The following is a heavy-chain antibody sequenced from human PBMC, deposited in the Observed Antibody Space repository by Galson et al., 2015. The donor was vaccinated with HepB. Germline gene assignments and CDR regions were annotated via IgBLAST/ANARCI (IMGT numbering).Heavy chain of an antibody. CDR3: ARVTWIYSYFGY. D-gene: IGHD1-26*01. CDR2: IKQDGSEK. J-gene: IGHJ4*02. V-gene: IGHV3-7*01. Sequence: SLRLSCAASGFTFSSHWMSWVRQAPGKGLEWVGNIKQDGSEKYYVDSVKGRFTLSRDNARNSLFLEMNSLRAEDTAVYYCARVTWIYSYFGYWGQGTLVTVSS. CDR1: GFTFSSHW.